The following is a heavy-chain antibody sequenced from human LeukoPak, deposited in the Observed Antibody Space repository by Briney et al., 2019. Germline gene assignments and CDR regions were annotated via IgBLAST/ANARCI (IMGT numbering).Heavy chain of an antibody. CDR3: AREPKLYDSSGYPFDY. D-gene: IGHD3-22*01. CDR1: GFTVSSNY. V-gene: IGHV3-66*01. Sequence: PGGSLRLSCAASGFTVSSNYMSWVRQAPGKGLEWVSVIYNGGSTYYADSVKGRFTISRDNSKNTLYLQMNSLRAEDTAVYYCAREPKLYDSSGYPFDYWGQGTLVTVSS. CDR2: IYNGGST. J-gene: IGHJ4*02.